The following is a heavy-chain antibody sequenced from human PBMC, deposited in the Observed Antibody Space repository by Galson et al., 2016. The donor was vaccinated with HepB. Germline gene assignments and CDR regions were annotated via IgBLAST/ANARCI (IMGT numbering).Heavy chain of an antibody. J-gene: IGHJ6*02. V-gene: IGHV4-39*01. CDR1: GGSIASDVYY. D-gene: IGHD1-1*01. CDR2: LHYGETT. Sequence: SETLSLTCTVSGGSIASDVYYWDWIRQPPGRGLEWIGSLHYGETTYYNASLKSRVSISVDTSTNQFSLKMSSVTAADTAVYYCARQGGSNWNDRNYYGLDVWGQGTTVTVSS. CDR3: ARQGGSNWNDRNYYGLDV.